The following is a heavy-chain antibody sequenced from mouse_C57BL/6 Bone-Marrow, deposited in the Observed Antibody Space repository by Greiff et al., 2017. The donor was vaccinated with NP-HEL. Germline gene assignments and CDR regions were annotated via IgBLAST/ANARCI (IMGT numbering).Heavy chain of an antibody. D-gene: IGHD2-10*02. CDR3: ARCSMVIGYLDV. V-gene: IGHV1-64*01. CDR1: GYTFTSYW. J-gene: IGHJ1*03. Sequence: VQLQQPGAELVKPGASVKLSCKASGYTFTSYWMHWVKQRPGQGLEWIGMIHPNSGSTNYNEKFKSKATLTVDKSSSTAYMQLSSLTSEDSAVYYCARCSMVIGYLDVWGRGTTVTVTA. CDR2: IHPNSGST.